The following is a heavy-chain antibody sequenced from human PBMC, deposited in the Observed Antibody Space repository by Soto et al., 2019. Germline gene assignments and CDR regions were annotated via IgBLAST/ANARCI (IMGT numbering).Heavy chain of an antibody. D-gene: IGHD2-15*01. Sequence: QVQLVQSWAEVKKPGASVKVSCKASGYTFTSYAINWVRQATGQGLEWMVWMNPNSGNTGYAQKFHGRVTMTRNTSISTSYMERRSLRSEDTAVYYCARERSGSSDYWGQGTLVTVSS. CDR1: GYTFTSYA. CDR3: ARERSGSSDY. V-gene: IGHV1-8*01. CDR2: MNPNSGNT. J-gene: IGHJ4*02.